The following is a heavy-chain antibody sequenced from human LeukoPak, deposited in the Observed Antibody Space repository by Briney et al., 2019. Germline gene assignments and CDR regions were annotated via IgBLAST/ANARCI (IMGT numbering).Heavy chain of an antibody. CDR3: VTWGGGSH. J-gene: IGHJ4*02. V-gene: IGHV3-7*01. D-gene: IGHD2-15*01. CDR1: GFSFSGSW. CDR2: IKPDGSAK. Sequence: GGSLRLSRAASGFSFSGSWMSWVRQTPGKRLEWAGHIKPDGSAKFYDDSVKGRFTISRDNAHNSLYLQMNSLRAEDTAMYYCVTWGGGSHWGQGTLVTVSS.